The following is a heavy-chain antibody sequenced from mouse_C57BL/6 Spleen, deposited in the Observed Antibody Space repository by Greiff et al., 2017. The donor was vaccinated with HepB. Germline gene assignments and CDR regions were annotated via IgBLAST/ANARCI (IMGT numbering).Heavy chain of an antibody. D-gene: IGHD2-4*01. CDR2: IWTGGGT. CDR3: ARVLYYDSPWFAY. CDR1: GFSLTSYA. J-gene: IGHJ3*01. Sequence: VKLVESGPGLVAPSQSLSITCTVSGFSLTSYAISWVRQPPGKGREWLGVIWTGGGTNYNSALKSRLSISKDNSKSQVFLKMNSLQTDDTARYYCARVLYYDSPWFAYWGQGTLVTVSA. V-gene: IGHV2-9-1*01.